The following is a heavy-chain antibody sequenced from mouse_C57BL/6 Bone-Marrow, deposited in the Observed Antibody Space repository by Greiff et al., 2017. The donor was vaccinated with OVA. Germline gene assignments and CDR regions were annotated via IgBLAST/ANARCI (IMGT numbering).Heavy chain of an antibody. V-gene: IGHV1-15*01. CDR1: GYTFTDYE. CDR2: IDTETGGT. CDR3: TRYKGYYAMDY. Sequence: VQLQQSGAELVRPGASVTLSCKASGYTFTDYEMHWVKQTPVHGLEWIGAIDTETGGTASNQKFKGKALLTADKSYSTAYMELRSLTSEDSAVYYCTRYKGYYAMDYWGQGTSVTVSS. J-gene: IGHJ4*01.